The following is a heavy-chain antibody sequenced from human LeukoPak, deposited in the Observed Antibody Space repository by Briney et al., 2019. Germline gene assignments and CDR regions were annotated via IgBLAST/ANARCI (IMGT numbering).Heavy chain of an antibody. CDR2: IYSGGST. D-gene: IGHD3-3*01. CDR3: ARVVTIFGVVPDCFDY. V-gene: IGHV3-66*01. CDR1: GFTFGDYA. J-gene: IGHJ4*02. Sequence: PGRSLRLSCTASGFTFGDYAMSRVRQAPGKGLEWVSVIYSGGSTYYADSVKGRFTISRDNSKNTLYLQMNSLRAEDTAVYYCARVVTIFGVVPDCFDYWGQGTLVTVSS.